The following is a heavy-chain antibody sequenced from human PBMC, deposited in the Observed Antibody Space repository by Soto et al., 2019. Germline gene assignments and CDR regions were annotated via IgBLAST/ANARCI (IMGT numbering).Heavy chain of an antibody. Sequence: ASVKVSCKXSGYTFTSYYVHWVRQAPGQGLEWMGIINPSGGSTSYAQKFQGRVTMTRDTSTSTVYMELSSLRSEDTAVYYCARDWGITFGGVIVSFHLYYYGMDVWGQGTTVTVSS. CDR2: INPSGGST. CDR1: GYTFTSYY. J-gene: IGHJ6*02. D-gene: IGHD3-16*02. CDR3: ARDWGITFGGVIVSFHLYYYGMDV. V-gene: IGHV1-46*01.